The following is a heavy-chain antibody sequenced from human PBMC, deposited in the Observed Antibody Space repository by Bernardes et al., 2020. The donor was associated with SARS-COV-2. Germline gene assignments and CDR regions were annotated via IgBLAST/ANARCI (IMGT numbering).Heavy chain of an antibody. V-gene: IGHV3-23*01. J-gene: IGHJ4*02. CDR1: GFSFGTFA. CDR3: AKDSQPDGAWNFDF. CDR2: IIGNGNHI. Sequence: GGSLRLSCVASGFSFGTFAMSWVRQAPGKGPEWVSGIIGNGNHIAYADSVKGRFTISRDNSKNILYLQMNGLRAEDTAIYYCAKDSQPDGAWNFDFWGQGTLVTVSS.